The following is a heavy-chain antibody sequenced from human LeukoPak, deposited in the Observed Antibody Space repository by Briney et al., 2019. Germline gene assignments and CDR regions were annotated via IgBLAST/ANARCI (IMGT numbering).Heavy chain of an antibody. CDR3: SFGFGACDY. CDR1: GFTFSSYW. V-gene: IGHV3-74*01. J-gene: IGHJ4*02. Sequence: GGSLRLSCAASGFTFSSYWMHWVRQAPGKGLVWVSRINSDGSSISYVDSVKGRFTISRDNAKKMLYLQMNSLRVEDTAVYYCSFGFGACDYWGQGTLVTVSS. D-gene: IGHD3-10*01. CDR2: INSDGSSI.